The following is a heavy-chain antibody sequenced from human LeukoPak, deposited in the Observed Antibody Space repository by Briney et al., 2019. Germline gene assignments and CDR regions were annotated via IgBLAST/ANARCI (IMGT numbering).Heavy chain of an antibody. Sequence: PGRSLRLSCTASGFTFGDYAMSWVRQAPGKGLEWVGRIKSKTDGGTTDYAAPVKGRFTISRDDSKNTLYLQMNSLKTEDTAVYYCTTDLGLWFGELLGFDYWGQGTLVTVSS. CDR2: IKSKTDGGTT. CDR3: TTDLGLWFGELLGFDY. J-gene: IGHJ4*02. V-gene: IGHV3-15*01. D-gene: IGHD3-10*01. CDR1: GFTFGDYA.